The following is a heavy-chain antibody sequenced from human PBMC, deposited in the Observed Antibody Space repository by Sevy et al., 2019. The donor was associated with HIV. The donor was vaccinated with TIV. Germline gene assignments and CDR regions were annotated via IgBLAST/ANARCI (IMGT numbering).Heavy chain of an antibody. CDR3: ASKGYGGSIVFDAFDI. Sequence: GSLRLSCAASGFTFSSYAMSWVRQAPGKGLEWVSAISGSGGSTYYADSVKGRFTISRDNSKNTLYLKMNSLRAEDTAVYYCASKGYGGSIVFDAFDIWGQGTMVTGSS. CDR1: GFTFSSYA. V-gene: IGHV3-23*01. J-gene: IGHJ3*02. CDR2: ISGSGGST. D-gene: IGHD2-15*01.